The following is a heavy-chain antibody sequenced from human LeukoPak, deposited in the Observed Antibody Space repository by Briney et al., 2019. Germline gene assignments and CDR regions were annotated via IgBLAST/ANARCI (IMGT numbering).Heavy chain of an antibody. V-gene: IGHV3-64D*09. CDR3: VKDEAPYHYDSSGYYFGD. CDR1: GFTFSSYA. D-gene: IGHD3-22*01. J-gene: IGHJ4*02. Sequence: PGGSLRLSCSASGFTFSSYAMHWVRQAPGKGLEYASAISSHGGSTYYADSVKGRFTISRDNSKNTLYLQMSSLRAEDTAVYYCVKDEAPYHYDSSGYYFGDWGQGTLVTVSS. CDR2: ISSHGGST.